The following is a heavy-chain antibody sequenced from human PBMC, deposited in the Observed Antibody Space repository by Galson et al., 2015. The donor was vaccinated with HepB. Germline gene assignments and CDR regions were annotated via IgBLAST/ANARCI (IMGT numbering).Heavy chain of an antibody. D-gene: IGHD5-12*01. CDR3: AHGYGPLDY. CDR2: IYWDDDK. Sequence: PALVKPTQTLTLTCTFSGFSLDTAGEGVGWVRQPPGKALEWLALIYWDDDKRYIQSLMNRLTITKDASKNQVVLTLADMDPIDTGTYYCAHGYGPLDYWGQGILVTVSS. J-gene: IGHJ4*02. CDR1: GFSLDTAGEG. V-gene: IGHV2-5*02.